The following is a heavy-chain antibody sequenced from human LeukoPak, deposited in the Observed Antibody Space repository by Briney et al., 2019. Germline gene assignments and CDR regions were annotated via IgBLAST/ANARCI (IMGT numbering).Heavy chain of an antibody. CDR3: AKVGPLGYYYYYGMDV. Sequence: PGGSLRLSCAASGFTFSSYAMSWVRQAPGKGLEWVSAISGSGGSTYYADSVKGRFTISRDNSKNTLHLQMNSLRAEDTAVYYCAKVGPLGYYYYYGMDVWGQGTTVTVSS. CDR1: GFTFSSYA. D-gene: IGHD3-16*01. CDR2: ISGSGGST. J-gene: IGHJ6*02. V-gene: IGHV3-23*01.